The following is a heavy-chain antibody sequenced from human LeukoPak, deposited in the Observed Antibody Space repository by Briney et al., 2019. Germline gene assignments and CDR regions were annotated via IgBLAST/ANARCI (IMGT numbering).Heavy chain of an antibody. CDR2: INPNSGGT. D-gene: IGHD6-6*01. J-gene: IGHJ6*03. V-gene: IGHV1-2*02. CDR3: ARGSSTRVYYYYYMDV. CDR1: GYTFTGYY. Sequence: SVKVSCKASGYTFTGYYMHWVRQAPGQGLEWMGWINPNSGGTNYAQKFQGRVTMTRDTSISTAYMEVSRVRSDDTAMYYCARGSSTRVYYYYYMDVWGKGTTVTVSS.